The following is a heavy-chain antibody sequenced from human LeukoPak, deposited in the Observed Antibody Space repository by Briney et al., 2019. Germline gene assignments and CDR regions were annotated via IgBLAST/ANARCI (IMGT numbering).Heavy chain of an antibody. V-gene: IGHV3-53*01. D-gene: IGHD4-17*01. CDR1: GFTVSSNY. CDR2: IYSGGST. J-gene: IGHJ4*02. CDR3: ARLNYGDPLDY. Sequence: GGSLRLSCAASGFTVSSNYMSWVRQAPGKGLEWVSVIYSGGSTYYADSVKGRFTISRGNSKNTLYLQMNSLRAEDTAVYYCARLNYGDPLDYWGQGTLVTVSS.